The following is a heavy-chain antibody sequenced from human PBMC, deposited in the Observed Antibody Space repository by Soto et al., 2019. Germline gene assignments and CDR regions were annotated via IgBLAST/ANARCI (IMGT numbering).Heavy chain of an antibody. CDR2: ISSSSSYI. J-gene: IGHJ5*02. D-gene: IGHD4-17*01. CDR3: ARAHLVTTGSWFDP. V-gene: IGHV3-21*01. Sequence: EVQLVESGGGLVKPGGSLRLSCAASGFTFSSYSMNWVRQAPGKGLEWGSSISSSSSYIYYADSVKGRFTISRDNAKNSLYLQRNRLRAEETAVYYCARAHLVTTGSWFDPWGQGTLVNVSS. CDR1: GFTFSSYS.